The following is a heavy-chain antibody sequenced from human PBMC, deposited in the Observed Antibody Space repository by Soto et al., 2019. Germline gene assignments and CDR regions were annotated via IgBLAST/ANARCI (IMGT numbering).Heavy chain of an antibody. CDR1: GYTFTSYD. CDR3: ARGSLLRFLESLPGDYYYYMDV. V-gene: IGHV1-8*01. CDR2: MNPNSGNT. Sequence: QVQLVQSGAEVKKPGASVKVSCKASGYTFTSYDINWVRQATGQGLEWMGWMNPNSGNTGYAPKFQGRVTMTRNTSISTAYMELSSLRSDDTAVYYCARGSLLRFLESLPGDYYYYMDVWGKGTTVTVSS. J-gene: IGHJ6*03. D-gene: IGHD3-3*01.